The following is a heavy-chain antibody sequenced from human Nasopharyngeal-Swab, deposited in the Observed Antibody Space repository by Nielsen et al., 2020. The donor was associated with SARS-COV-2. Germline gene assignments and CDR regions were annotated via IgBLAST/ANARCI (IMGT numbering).Heavy chain of an antibody. CDR3: ARGGGVPGGSLGRFAQPDAFDI. J-gene: IGHJ3*02. Sequence: VRQMPGKGLEWIGTIYYIGTTNYNPSLWSRVSISVDPSKNQFSLKLSSVTAADTAMYYCARGGGVPGGSLGRFAQPDAFDIWGQGTMVTVSS. V-gene: IGHV4-39*01. D-gene: IGHD2-15*01. CDR2: IYYIGTT.